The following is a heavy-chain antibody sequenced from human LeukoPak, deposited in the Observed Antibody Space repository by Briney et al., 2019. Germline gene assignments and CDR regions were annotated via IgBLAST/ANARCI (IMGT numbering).Heavy chain of an antibody. Sequence: ASVKVSCKASGYTFTDYYIHWVRQAPGQGLEWMGRINPNTGGTNYAQRFQGRVSMTRDRSISTAYMDLNRLTSGDTAVYYCARDQGDGGNCFDPWGQGTLVTV. D-gene: IGHD2-15*01. CDR2: INPNTGGT. CDR1: GYTFTDYY. V-gene: IGHV1-2*06. J-gene: IGHJ5*02. CDR3: ARDQGDGGNCFDP.